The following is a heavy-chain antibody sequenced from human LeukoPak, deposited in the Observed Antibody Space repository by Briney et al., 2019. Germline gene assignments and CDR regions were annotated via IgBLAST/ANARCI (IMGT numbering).Heavy chain of an antibody. J-gene: IGHJ6*03. CDR2: IYYSGST. CDR3: ARVSVDFWSGYTMLYYYYYYMDV. D-gene: IGHD3-3*01. V-gene: IGHV4-59*11. CDR1: GGSISSHY. Sequence: TPSETLSPTCTVSGGSISSHYWSWIRQPPGKGLEWIGYIYYSGSTNYNPSLKSRVTISVDTSKNQFSLKLSSVTAADTAVYYCARVSVDFWSGYTMLYYYYYYMDVWGKGTTVTVSS.